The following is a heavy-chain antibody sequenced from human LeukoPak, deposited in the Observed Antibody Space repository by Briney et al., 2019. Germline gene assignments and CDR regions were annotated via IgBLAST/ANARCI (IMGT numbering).Heavy chain of an antibody. CDR2: IIPIFGTA. CDR1: GYTFTSYD. Sequence: SVKVSCKAPGYTFTSYDISWVRQAPGQGLEWMGGIIPIFGTANYAQKFQGRVTITADESASTAYMELSSLRSEDTAVYYCARTTAMVTIFDYWGQGTLVTVSS. V-gene: IGHV1-69*13. J-gene: IGHJ4*02. CDR3: ARTTAMVTIFDY. D-gene: IGHD5-18*01.